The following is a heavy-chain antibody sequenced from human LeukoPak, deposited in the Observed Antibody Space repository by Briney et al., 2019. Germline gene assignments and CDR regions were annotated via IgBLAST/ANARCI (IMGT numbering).Heavy chain of an antibody. CDR3: ARGGGDCSGGSCYSLDY. CDR1: GGSISSYY. J-gene: IGHJ4*02. CDR2: IYYSGST. V-gene: IGHV4-59*01. Sequence: PSETLSLTCTVSGGSISSYYWSWIRQPPGKGLEWIGYIYYSGSTNYNPSLKSRVTISVDTSKNQFSLKLGSVTAADTAVYYCARGGGDCSGGSCYSLDYWGQGTLVTVSS. D-gene: IGHD2-15*01.